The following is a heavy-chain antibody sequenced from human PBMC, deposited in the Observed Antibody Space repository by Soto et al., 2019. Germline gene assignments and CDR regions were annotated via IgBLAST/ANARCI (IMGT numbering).Heavy chain of an antibody. CDR1: GGTFNSHT. Sequence: QVQLVQSGAEVKKPGSSVKVSCRAPGGTFNSHTITWVRQAPGQGLEWMGGIMPMFGVTNYARKFQGRLTMTANESTTTAYMEVSGLRSADTAVYYCAGEGVTSSMSLPWMGYHYYGLDVWGQGTTVIVSS. V-gene: IGHV1-69*12. J-gene: IGHJ6*02. D-gene: IGHD2-2*01. CDR2: IMPMFGVT. CDR3: AGEGVTSSMSLPWMGYHYYGLDV.